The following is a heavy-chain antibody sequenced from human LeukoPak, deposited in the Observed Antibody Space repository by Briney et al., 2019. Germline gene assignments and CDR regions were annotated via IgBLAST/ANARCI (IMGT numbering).Heavy chain of an antibody. J-gene: IGHJ4*02. CDR3: ARVEDYDILTGFDY. V-gene: IGHV3-7*01. CDR2: IKQDGREK. CDR1: GFTFSTYW. D-gene: IGHD3-9*01. Sequence: GSLRLSCAASGFTFSTYWMSWVRQAPGKGLEWVANIKQDGREKYCVDSVKGRFTISRDNAKNSLYLQMNSLRAEDAAVYYCARVEDYDILTGFDYWGQGTLVTVSS.